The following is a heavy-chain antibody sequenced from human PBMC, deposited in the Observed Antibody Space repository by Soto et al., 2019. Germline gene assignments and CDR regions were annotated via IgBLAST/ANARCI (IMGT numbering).Heavy chain of an antibody. V-gene: IGHV4-59*01. CDR1: GASIRSFF. Sequence: ETLSLTCTVSGASIRSFFWTWIRQPPGRGLEWIGNIYYSVSTNYNPSLKNRVTMSVDTSKNQFSLMLTSVTAADTAVYYCARPSGSYSYYYGMDVWGQGTTVTVSS. CDR3: ARPSGSYSYYYGMDV. CDR2: IYYSVST. D-gene: IGHD1-26*01. J-gene: IGHJ6*02.